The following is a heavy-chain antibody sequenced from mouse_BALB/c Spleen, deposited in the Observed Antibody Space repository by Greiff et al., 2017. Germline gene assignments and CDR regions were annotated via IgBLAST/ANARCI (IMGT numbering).Heavy chain of an antibody. V-gene: IGHV2-2*02. Sequence: QVQLQQSGPGLVQPSQSLSITCTVSGFSLTSYGVHWVRQSPGKGLEWLGVIWSGGSTDYNAAFISRLSISKDNSKGQVFFKMNSLQANETAIYYCAKTYDSSYSAMDYWGQGTSVTVSS. J-gene: IGHJ4*01. CDR2: IWSGGST. CDR1: GFSLTSYG. D-gene: IGHD2-12*01. CDR3: AKTYDSSYSAMDY.